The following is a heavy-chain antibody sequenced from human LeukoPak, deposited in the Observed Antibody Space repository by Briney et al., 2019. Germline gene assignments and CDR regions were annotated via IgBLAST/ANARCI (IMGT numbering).Heavy chain of an antibody. J-gene: IGHJ4*02. CDR3: AKDPKLLDLGYYFDY. Sequence: GRSLRLSCAASGFTFSSYAMHGGCQAPGKGLEWVSLIWYDGSNKYYADSVKGRFTISRDDSKNTLYLQMNSLRAEDTAVYYCAKDPKLLDLGYYFDYWGQGTLVTVSS. CDR1: GFTFSSYA. CDR2: IWYDGSNK. V-gene: IGHV3-33*06. D-gene: IGHD4-23*01.